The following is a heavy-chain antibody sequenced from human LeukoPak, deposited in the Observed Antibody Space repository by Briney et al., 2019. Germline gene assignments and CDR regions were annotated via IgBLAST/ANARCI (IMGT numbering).Heavy chain of an antibody. Sequence: GGSLRLSCAASGFTFISYAMSWVRQALGKGLEWVSGISDSGDRAHYADSVKGRFTISRDNSKNTLYLQMNSLRAEDTAVYFCAKQTTGYSGSGVDYWGQGTLVTVSS. CDR2: ISDSGDRA. V-gene: IGHV3-23*01. J-gene: IGHJ4*02. CDR3: AKQTTGYSGSGVDY. D-gene: IGHD3-10*01. CDR1: GFTFISYA.